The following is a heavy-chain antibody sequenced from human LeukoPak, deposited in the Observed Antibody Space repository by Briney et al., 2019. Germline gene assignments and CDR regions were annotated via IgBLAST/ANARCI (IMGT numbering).Heavy chain of an antibody. Sequence: PGGSLRLSCAASGFPFSSYAMHWVRQAPGKGLEYVSANANSVKGRFTISRDNSKNTLYLQMGILRAEDMAVHYCARSSIVVVSILDYWGQGTLVTVSS. D-gene: IGHD2-2*01. CDR1: GFPFSSYA. CDR3: ARSSIVVVSILDY. J-gene: IGHJ4*02. V-gene: IGHV3-64*01.